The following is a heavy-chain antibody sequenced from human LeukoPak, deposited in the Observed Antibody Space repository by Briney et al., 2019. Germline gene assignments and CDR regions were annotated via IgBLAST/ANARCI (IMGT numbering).Heavy chain of an antibody. Sequence: SGPTLVNPTQTLTLTCTFSGFSLSTSGMCVSWIRQPPGKALEWLARIDWDDDKFYSTSLKTRLTISKDTSKNQVVLTTTNMDPVDTATYYCGRMVTVKAPFDYWGQGTLVTVSS. CDR1: GFSLSTSGMC. J-gene: IGHJ4*02. D-gene: IGHD4-11*01. CDR2: IDWDDDK. CDR3: GRMVTVKAPFDY. V-gene: IGHV2-70*17.